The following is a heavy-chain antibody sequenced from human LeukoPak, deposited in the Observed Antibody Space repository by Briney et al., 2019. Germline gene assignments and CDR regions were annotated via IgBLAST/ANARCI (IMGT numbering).Heavy chain of an antibody. CDR3: ARENDRYGRIDY. D-gene: IGHD5-18*01. CDR2: VSYSGST. J-gene: IGHJ4*02. V-gene: IGHV4-59*01. CDR1: GGSISSYY. Sequence: SGNLSLNCTVLGGSISSYYLSLVRKPPGKGLGWIGYVSYSGSTDYNPSLKSRVIISIDTSKNQFSLRLRSVTAADTAVYYCARENDRYGRIDYWGQGTQVTVSS.